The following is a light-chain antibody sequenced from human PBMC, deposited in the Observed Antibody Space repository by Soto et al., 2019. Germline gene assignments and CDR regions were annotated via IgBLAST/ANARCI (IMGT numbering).Light chain of an antibody. CDR1: QSVSSSR. J-gene: IGKJ4*01. Sequence: EIVLTQSPGTLSLSPGERATLSCRASQSVSSSRFAWYQQKPGQSPRLLIYGESRRATGIPDRFSGSGSATDFTLTISGLEPEDFAVYYCQQYSASVTFGGGTKVDI. V-gene: IGKV3-20*01. CDR3: QQYSASVT. CDR2: GES.